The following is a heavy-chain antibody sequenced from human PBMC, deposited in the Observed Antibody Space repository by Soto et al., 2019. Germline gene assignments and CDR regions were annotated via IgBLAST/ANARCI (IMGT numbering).Heavy chain of an antibody. CDR1: GYTFTGYY. CDR3: ARGSTTGTTPTGLPYYYGMDV. CDR2: INPNSGGT. J-gene: IGHJ6*02. D-gene: IGHD1-1*01. Sequence: GASVTVSCKASGYTFTGYYMHWVRQAPGQGLAWMGWINPNSGGTNYAQKFQGWVTMTRDTSISTAYMELSRLRSDDTAVYYCARGSTTGTTPTGLPYYYGMDVWGQGTTVTVSS. V-gene: IGHV1-2*04.